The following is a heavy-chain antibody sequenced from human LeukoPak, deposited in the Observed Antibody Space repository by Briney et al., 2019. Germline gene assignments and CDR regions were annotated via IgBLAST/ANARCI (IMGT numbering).Heavy chain of an antibody. V-gene: IGHV3-20*04. J-gene: IGHJ6*03. CDR3: ARAPLTRYWYESSFDHDTFYYYMDV. Sequence: GESLRLSCAASGFRFDDYGMTWVRQAPGKGLEWVSGINWKGIRTGYADSVKGRFTISRDNAKNSLYLQMNSLRAEDTAFYYCARAPLTRYWYESSFDHDTFYYYMDVWGKGTTVIVSS. D-gene: IGHD3-22*01. CDR2: INWKGIRT. CDR1: GFRFDDYG.